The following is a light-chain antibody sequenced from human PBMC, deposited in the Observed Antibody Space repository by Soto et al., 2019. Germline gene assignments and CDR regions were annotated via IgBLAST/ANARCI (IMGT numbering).Light chain of an antibody. CDR2: GNS. CDR3: QSYDSGQSGHVL. Sequence: QSVLTQPPSVSGAPGQRVTISCTGNSSNIGAGYDVLWYQQLPGTAPRLLIYGNSNRPSGVPDRFAGSKSGTSASVVITGLQADDEADYYCQSYDSGQSGHVLFGGGTKLTVL. CDR1: SSNIGAGYD. J-gene: IGLJ3*02. V-gene: IGLV1-40*01.